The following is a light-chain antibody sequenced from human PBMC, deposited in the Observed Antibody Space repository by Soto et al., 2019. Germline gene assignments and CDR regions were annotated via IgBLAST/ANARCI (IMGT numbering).Light chain of an antibody. CDR2: EVN. V-gene: IGLV2-23*02. Sequence: QSALTQPASVSGSPGQSITISCTGTSGDIGTYNLVSWYQQRPGRAPKLFIFEVNKRPSGVSNRFSASKSGNTASLTISGLQAEDDADYHCCSYAGRSTVICGGGTKVTVL. CDR1: SGDIGTYNL. J-gene: IGLJ2*01. CDR3: CSYAGRSTVI.